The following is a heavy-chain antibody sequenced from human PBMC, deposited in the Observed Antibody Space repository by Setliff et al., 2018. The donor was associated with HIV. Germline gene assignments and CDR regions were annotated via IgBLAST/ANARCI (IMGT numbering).Heavy chain of an antibody. D-gene: IGHD6-25*01. Sequence: SETLSLTCTVSGGTISSGSYYWSWIRQPAGKGLEWIGHIYTSGSTNYNPSLKSRVTISVDTSKNQFSLKLSSVTAADTAVYYCARDRGIAALSYYYYYMDVWGKGTTVTVSS. CDR3: ARDRGIAALSYYYYYMDV. CDR2: IYTSGST. V-gene: IGHV4-61*09. J-gene: IGHJ6*03. CDR1: GGTISSGSYY.